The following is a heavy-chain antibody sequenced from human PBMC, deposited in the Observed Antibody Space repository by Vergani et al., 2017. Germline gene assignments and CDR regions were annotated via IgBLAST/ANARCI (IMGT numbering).Heavy chain of an antibody. J-gene: IGHJ3*02. CDR1: FDSIRNLY. Sequence: QVQLQESGPGLVKSSETLSLTCSVSFDSIRNLYCNWIRQPPGKGLEWIGSINYSENTNYNPSLKTRVTISVDTSKNQFSLTLTSVTAADTAVYYCAGQDDHNGNPGAFDIWGQGTKVTVSS. V-gene: IGHV4-59*11. D-gene: IGHD4-23*01. CDR3: AGQDDHNGNPGAFDI. CDR2: INYSENT.